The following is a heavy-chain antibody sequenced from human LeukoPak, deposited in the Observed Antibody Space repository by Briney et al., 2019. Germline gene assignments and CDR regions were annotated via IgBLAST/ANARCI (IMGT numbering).Heavy chain of an antibody. CDR2: ISSSSSYI. CDR1: GFTLSSYS. CDR3: ARDNWDYYYYMDV. D-gene: IGHD7-27*01. Sequence: GGSLRLSCAASGFTLSSYSMNWVRQAPGKGLEWVSSISSSSSYIYYADSVKGRFTISRDNAKNSLYLQMNSLRAEDTAVYYCARDNWDYYYYMDVWGKGTTVTVSS. J-gene: IGHJ6*03. V-gene: IGHV3-21*01.